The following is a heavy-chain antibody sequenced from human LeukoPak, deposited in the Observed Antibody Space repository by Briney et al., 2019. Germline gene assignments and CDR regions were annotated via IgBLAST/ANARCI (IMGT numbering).Heavy chain of an antibody. CDR2: ISYDGSNK. J-gene: IGHJ4*02. CDR1: GFTFSSYA. D-gene: IGHD3-10*01. CDR3: ARETYYYGSGSYYGPATDLHYFDY. V-gene: IGHV3-30*01. Sequence: GESLRLSCAASGFTFSSYAMHWVRQAPGKGLEWVAVISYDGSNKYYADSVKGRFTISRDNSKNTLYLQMNSLRAEDTAVYYCARETYYYGSGSYYGPATDLHYFDYWGQGTLVTVSS.